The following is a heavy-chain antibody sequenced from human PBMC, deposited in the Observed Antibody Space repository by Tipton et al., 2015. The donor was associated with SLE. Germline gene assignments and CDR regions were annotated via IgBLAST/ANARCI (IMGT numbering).Heavy chain of an antibody. V-gene: IGHV4-59*01. D-gene: IGHD3-22*01. CDR3: ARVGHGFDDSGYNSHYYYYMDV. CDR1: GGSISSYY. CDR2: VYSSGFS. J-gene: IGHJ6*03. Sequence: TLSLTCTVSGGSISSYYWSWIRQPPGKGLEWVGYVYSSGFSDYNPSLRSRVTISLDTSKNQFSLRLSSATAADTAVYYCARVGHGFDDSGYNSHYYYYMDVWGKGTTVTVSS.